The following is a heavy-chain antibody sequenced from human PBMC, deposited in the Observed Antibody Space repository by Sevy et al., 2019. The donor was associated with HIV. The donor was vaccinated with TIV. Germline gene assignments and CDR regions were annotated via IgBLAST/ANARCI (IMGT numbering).Heavy chain of an antibody. Sequence: SGPTLVKPTQTLTLTCTFSGFSLSTGGVGVAWIRQPPGKALEWLGIIYWDDDRRYSPSLESRVTITKDTSRNQAVLTMTNMDPVDTGTYYCAHSAGYSDVIFLENSVMDVWGQGTTVTVSS. D-gene: IGHD5-12*01. CDR3: AHSAGYSDVIFLENSVMDV. CDR2: IYWDDDR. CDR1: GFSLSTGGVG. V-gene: IGHV2-5*02. J-gene: IGHJ6*02.